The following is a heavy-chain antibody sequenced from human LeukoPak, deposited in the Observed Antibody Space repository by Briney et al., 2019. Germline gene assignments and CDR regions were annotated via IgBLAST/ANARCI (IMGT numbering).Heavy chain of an antibody. V-gene: IGHV3-11*01. CDR2: ISHSARGT. Sequence: GGSLRPSCAASGFTFSDHYITWISQYPRNGLGWVSYISHSARGTYYADSAKARFTISRDNAKSSLYLQMNSLREEDTGVYYWVRGGYTQFGMDVWGQGTTVTV. J-gene: IGHJ6*02. CDR1: GFTFSDHY. D-gene: IGHD5-18*01. CDR3: VRGGYTQFGMDV.